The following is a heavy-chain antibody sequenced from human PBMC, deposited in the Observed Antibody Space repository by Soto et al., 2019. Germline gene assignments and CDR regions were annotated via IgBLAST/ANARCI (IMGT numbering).Heavy chain of an antibody. CDR3: ARDVGKEATIRGNWFDP. D-gene: IGHD5-12*01. CDR2: IYHSGST. CDR1: SGSISSSNW. Sequence: QVQLQESGPGLVKPSGTLSLTCAVSSGSISSSNWWSWVRQPPGKGLEWIGEIYHSGSTNYNPSLKSRDTISVDKSKNQFSLKLSSVTAADTAVYYCARDVGKEATIRGNWFDPWGQGTLVTVSS. J-gene: IGHJ5*02. V-gene: IGHV4-4*02.